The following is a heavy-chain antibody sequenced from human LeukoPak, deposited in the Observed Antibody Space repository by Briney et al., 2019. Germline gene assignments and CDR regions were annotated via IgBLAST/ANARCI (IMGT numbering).Heavy chain of an antibody. J-gene: IGHJ4*02. V-gene: IGHV3-74*01. CDR3: ARDTDYGDYLAYFDY. CDR2: INSDGSST. Sequence: GGSLRLSCAASGFTFSSYWMHWVRQAPGKGLVWVSRINSDGSSTGYADSVKGRFTISRDNAKNTLYLQMNSLRAEDTAVYYCARDTDYGDYLAYFDYWAREPWSPSPQ. D-gene: IGHD4-17*01. CDR1: GFTFSSYW.